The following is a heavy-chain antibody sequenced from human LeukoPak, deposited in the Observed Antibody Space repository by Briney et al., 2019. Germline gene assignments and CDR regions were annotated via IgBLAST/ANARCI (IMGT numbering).Heavy chain of an antibody. CDR2: IHTSGST. J-gene: IGHJ4*02. CDR1: GGSISSYY. V-gene: IGHV4-4*07. Sequence: SETLSLTCTVSGGSISSYYWSWIRQPAGKGLEWIGRIHTSGSTNYSPSLKSRVTMSVDTSKNQFSLTLSSVTAADTPVYYCWRDRYSYDSRGGYFDFWGQGTLVTASS. CDR3: WRDRYSYDSRGGYFDF. D-gene: IGHD3-22*01.